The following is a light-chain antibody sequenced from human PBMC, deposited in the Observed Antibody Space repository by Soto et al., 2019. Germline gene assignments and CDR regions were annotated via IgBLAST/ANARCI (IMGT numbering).Light chain of an antibody. J-gene: IGKJ1*01. V-gene: IGKV1-39*01. Sequence: DIQMTQSPSSLSASVGDRVTITCRASQNISSYLNWYQQKPGKAPKLLIYAASSLQSGVPSRFSGSGSGTDFTLTINTLQPEDFATYYCQQSYSSLWTFGQGTKVEIK. CDR2: AAS. CDR1: QNISSY. CDR3: QQSYSSLWT.